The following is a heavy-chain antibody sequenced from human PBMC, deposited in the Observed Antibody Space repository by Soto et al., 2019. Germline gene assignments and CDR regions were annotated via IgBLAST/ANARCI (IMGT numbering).Heavy chain of an antibody. J-gene: IGHJ4*02. CDR2: ISSGGNTI. D-gene: IGHD6-13*01. Sequence: EVQLVESGGGLVQPGGSLRLSCAASGFSFSNYEMNWVRQAPGKGLEWVAYISSGGNTIHYADSVRGRFTVSRDNAKNSLYLQMNSLRVEDTALYYCARDRAAGGYWGQGTLVTVSS. V-gene: IGHV3-48*03. CDR3: ARDRAAGGY. CDR1: GFSFSNYE.